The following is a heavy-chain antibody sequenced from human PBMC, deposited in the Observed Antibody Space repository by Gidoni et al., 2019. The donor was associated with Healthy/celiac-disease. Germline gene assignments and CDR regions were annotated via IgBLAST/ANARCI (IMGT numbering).Heavy chain of an antibody. CDR1: GFTFSSYS. J-gene: IGHJ4*02. CDR2: ISSSSSYI. CDR3: ARDPNDFWSGYYFDY. V-gene: IGHV3-21*01. D-gene: IGHD3-3*01. Sequence: EVQLVESGGGLVKSGGSLRLSCAASGFTFSSYSMNWVRQAPGKGLEWVSSISSSSSYIYYADSVKGRFTISRDNAKNSLYLQMNSLRAEDTAVYYCARDPNDFWSGYYFDYWGQGTLVTVSS.